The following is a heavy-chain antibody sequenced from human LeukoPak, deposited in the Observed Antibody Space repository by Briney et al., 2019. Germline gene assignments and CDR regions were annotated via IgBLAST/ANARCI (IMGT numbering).Heavy chain of an antibody. CDR2: IWYDGRNI. CDR3: ARDDSVAASVDYHYYRMVV. D-gene: IGHD6-25*01. CDR1: GFTFSSYG. Sequence: GGSLRLSCAASGFTFSSYGMHWVRQAPGKGLEWVAGIWYDGRNIYYADSVKGRFTISRDNSKNTLYLQMNSLRAEDTAVYYCARDDSVAASVDYHYYRMVVWGQRTTVSVSS. V-gene: IGHV3-33*01. J-gene: IGHJ6*02.